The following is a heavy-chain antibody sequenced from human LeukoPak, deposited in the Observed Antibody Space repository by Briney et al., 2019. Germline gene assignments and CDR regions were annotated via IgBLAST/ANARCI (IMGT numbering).Heavy chain of an antibody. Sequence: ASVKISCKASGYTFTVYYMHWVRQAPGQGLEWMGWINPNSGGTNYAQKFQGRVTMTRDTSISTAYMELSRLRSDDTAVYYCARLFGQWLEIDYWGQGTLVTVSS. CDR1: GYTFTVYY. D-gene: IGHD6-19*01. J-gene: IGHJ4*02. V-gene: IGHV1-2*02. CDR3: ARLFGQWLEIDY. CDR2: INPNSGGT.